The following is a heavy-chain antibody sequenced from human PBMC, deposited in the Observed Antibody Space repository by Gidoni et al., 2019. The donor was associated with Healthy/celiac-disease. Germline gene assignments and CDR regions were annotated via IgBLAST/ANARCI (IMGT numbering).Heavy chain of an antibody. CDR2: IIPIFGTA. CDR3: AIYYCSGGSCYSPSFDY. V-gene: IGHV1-69*01. CDR1: GGTFSSYA. D-gene: IGHD2-15*01. Sequence: QVQLVQSGAEVKKPGSSVKVSCKASGGTFSSYAISWVRQAPGQGLEWMGGIIPIFGTANYAQKFQGRVTITADESTSTAYMELSSLRSEDTAVYYCAIYYCSGGSCYSPSFDYWGQGTLVTVSS. J-gene: IGHJ4*02.